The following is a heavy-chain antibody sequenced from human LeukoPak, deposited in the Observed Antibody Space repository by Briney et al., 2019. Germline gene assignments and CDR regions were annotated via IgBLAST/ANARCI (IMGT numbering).Heavy chain of an antibody. CDR2: INSDGSST. CDR1: GFTFSSYW. Sequence: GGSLRLSCAASGFTFSSYWMHWVRQAPGKGLAWVSRINSDGSSTIYADSVKGRFTISRDNAKNTLYLQMNSLRAEDTAVYYCARAPYRRYYGSGSQKNYFDYWGQGTLVTASS. V-gene: IGHV3-74*01. J-gene: IGHJ4*02. D-gene: IGHD3-10*01. CDR3: ARAPYRRYYGSGSQKNYFDY.